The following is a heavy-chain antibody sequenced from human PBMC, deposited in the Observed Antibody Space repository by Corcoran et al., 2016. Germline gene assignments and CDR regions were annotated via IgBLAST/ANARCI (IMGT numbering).Heavy chain of an antibody. CDR1: GFTFSSYS. V-gene: IGHV3-23*01. D-gene: IGHD3-3*01. J-gene: IGHJ3*02. CDR3: AKQDYDVWSPSAAFDI. CDR2: ISGSGGST. Sequence: EVQLLESGGGFVQPGGSLRLSCAASGFTFSSYSMRWVRQAPGKGLVWVSAISGSGGSTSYAASVKGRFTISRHNSKNTLYRQMNSLRAEDTAEYYGAKQDYDVWSPSAAFDIWGQGKMVTGSS.